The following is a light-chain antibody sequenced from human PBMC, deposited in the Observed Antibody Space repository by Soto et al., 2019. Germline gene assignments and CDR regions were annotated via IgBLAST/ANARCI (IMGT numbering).Light chain of an antibody. Sequence: EIVMTQSPATLSVPPGERATLSCRASQSVSSNLAWYQQKPGQAPRLLIYGASTRATGIPARFSGSGSGTEFTLTISSLQSEDFAVYYCQQYNNLLWTFGQGTKVE. V-gene: IGKV3-15*01. J-gene: IGKJ1*01. CDR2: GAS. CDR3: QQYNNLLWT. CDR1: QSVSSN.